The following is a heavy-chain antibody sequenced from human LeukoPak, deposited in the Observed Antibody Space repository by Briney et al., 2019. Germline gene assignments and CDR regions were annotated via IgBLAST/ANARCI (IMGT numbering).Heavy chain of an antibody. CDR3: TRAGFSSGWYDDYYYYYMDV. Sequence: GGSLRLSCTASGFTFGDYAMSWVRQAPGKGLEWVGFIRSKAYGGTTEYAASVKGGFTISRDDSKSIAYLQMNSLKTEDTAVYYCTRAGFSSGWYDDYYYYYMDVWGKGTTVTISS. V-gene: IGHV3-49*04. J-gene: IGHJ6*03. D-gene: IGHD6-19*01. CDR2: IRSKAYGGTT. CDR1: GFTFGDYA.